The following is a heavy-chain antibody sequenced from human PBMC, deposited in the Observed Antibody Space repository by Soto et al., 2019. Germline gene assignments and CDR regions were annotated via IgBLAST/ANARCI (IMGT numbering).Heavy chain of an antibody. V-gene: IGHV4-31*03. Sequence: QVQLKESGPGLVKPSQTLSLTCTVSGGPIINGHTYLNWIRQHPEKGLEWMGYINYRGTTNYNPALKSRILISIDTSKNQFSLSLTSVTAADTAVYYCARDAPDVAPYWGQGTVVTVSS. D-gene: IGHD2-15*01. CDR3: ARDAPDVAPY. CDR2: INYRGTT. J-gene: IGHJ4*02. CDR1: GGPIINGHTY.